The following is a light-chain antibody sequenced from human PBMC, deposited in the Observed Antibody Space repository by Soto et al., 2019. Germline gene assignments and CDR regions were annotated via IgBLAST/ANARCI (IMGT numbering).Light chain of an antibody. J-gene: IGKJ4*01. CDR1: QSISSW. V-gene: IGKV1-5*03. CDR3: QQYSMVSLT. Sequence: DIQMTQSPSTMSASVGDRVTITCRVSQSISSWLACYQQKPGKAQKLLIQTASILESGVPSRFSGSVSGPEFTLTISSQQPDGFATYYCQQYSMVSLTFGGGTTVEIK. CDR2: TAS.